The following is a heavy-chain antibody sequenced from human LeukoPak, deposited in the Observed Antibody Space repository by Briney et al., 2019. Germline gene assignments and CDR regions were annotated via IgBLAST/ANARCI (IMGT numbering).Heavy chain of an antibody. D-gene: IGHD2-15*01. CDR3: TRDIVVVVAAPNYYYYYMDV. Sequence: GGSLRLSCAASGFTFSDHYIDWVRQAPGKGLEWVGRSRDKGNRYTTAYAASVKGRFTISRDDSKSIAYLQMNSLKTEDTAVYYCTRDIVVVVAAPNYYYYYMDVWGKGTTVTISS. V-gene: IGHV3-72*01. CDR2: SRDKGNRYTT. J-gene: IGHJ6*03. CDR1: GFTFSDHY.